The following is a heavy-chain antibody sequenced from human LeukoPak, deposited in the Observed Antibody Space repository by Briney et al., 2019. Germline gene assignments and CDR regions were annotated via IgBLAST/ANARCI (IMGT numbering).Heavy chain of an antibody. J-gene: IGHJ4*02. CDR3: AKARYSSSWYMSHYFDY. CDR2: IRYDGSNK. D-gene: IGHD6-13*01. Sequence: GGSLRLSCVASGFTFSSYGMHWVRQAPGEGLEWVAFIRYDGSNKYYADSVKGRFTISRDNSKNTLYLQMNSLRTEDTAVYYCAKARYSSSWYMSHYFDYWGQGTLVTVSS. V-gene: IGHV3-30*02. CDR1: GFTFSSYG.